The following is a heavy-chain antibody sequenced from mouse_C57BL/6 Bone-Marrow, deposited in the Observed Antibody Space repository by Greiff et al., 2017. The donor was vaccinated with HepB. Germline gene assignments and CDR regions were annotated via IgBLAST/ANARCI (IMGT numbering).Heavy chain of an antibody. J-gene: IGHJ2*01. CDR3: ARVLRYPARDYFDY. Sequence: QVQLQQPGAELVKPGASVKMSCKASGYTFTSYWITWVKQRPGQGLEWIGDIYPGSGSTNYNEKFKSKATLTVDTSSSTAYMQLSSLTSEDSAVYYCARVLRYPARDYFDYWGQGTTLTVSS. CDR1: GYTFTSYW. V-gene: IGHV1-55*01. CDR2: IYPGSGST. D-gene: IGHD1-1*01.